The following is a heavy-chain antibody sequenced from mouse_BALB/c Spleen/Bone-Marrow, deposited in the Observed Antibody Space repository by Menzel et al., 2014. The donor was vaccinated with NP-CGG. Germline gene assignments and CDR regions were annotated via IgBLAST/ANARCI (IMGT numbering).Heavy chain of an antibody. CDR2: IYPSDSYT. D-gene: IGHD1-1*01. Sequence: VQLQQSGAELVRPGASVKLSCKASGYTFTSYWINWVKQGPGQGLEWIGNIYPSDSYTNYNQKFKDKATLTVDKSSSTAYMQLSSPTSEDSAVYYCTRAGATVPFDYWGQGTTLTVSS. J-gene: IGHJ2*01. V-gene: IGHV1-69*02. CDR1: GYTFTSYW. CDR3: TRAGATVPFDY.